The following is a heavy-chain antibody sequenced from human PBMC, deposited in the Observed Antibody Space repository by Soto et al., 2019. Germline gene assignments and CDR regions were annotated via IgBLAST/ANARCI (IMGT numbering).Heavy chain of an antibody. D-gene: IGHD6-19*01. J-gene: IGHJ6*02. CDR2: IGTAGDT. CDR3: ARWKPGIAVAGTDYYYGMDV. CDR1: GFTFSSYD. Sequence: GGSLRLSCAASGFTFSSYDMHWVRQATGKGLEWVSAIGTAGDTYYPGSVKGRFTISRENAKNSLYLQMNSLRAEDTAVYYCARWKPGIAVAGTDYYYGMDVWGQGNTVTVSS. V-gene: IGHV3-13*01.